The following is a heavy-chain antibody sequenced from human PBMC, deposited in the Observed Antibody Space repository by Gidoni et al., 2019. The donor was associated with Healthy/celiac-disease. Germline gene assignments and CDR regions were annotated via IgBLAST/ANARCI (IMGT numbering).Heavy chain of an antibody. CDR1: GFTFSSYA. J-gene: IGHJ3*02. Sequence: EVQLLESGGGLVQPGGSLRLSCAASGFTFSSYAMSWVRQAPGKGLEWVSAISGSGGSTYYADSVKGRFTISRDNSKNTLYLQMNSLRAEDTAVCYCAKDRSGYYGDYLGAFDIWGQGTMVTVSS. CDR3: AKDRSGYYGDYLGAFDI. V-gene: IGHV3-23*01. CDR2: ISGSGGST. D-gene: IGHD4-17*01.